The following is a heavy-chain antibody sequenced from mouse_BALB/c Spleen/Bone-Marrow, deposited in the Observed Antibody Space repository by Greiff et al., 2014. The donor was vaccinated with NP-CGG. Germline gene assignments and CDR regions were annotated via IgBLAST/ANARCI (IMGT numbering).Heavy chain of an antibody. CDR2: IHYSGNT. CDR1: GYSITSGYG. V-gene: IGHV3-1*02. J-gene: IGHJ3*01. D-gene: IGHD1-2*01. Sequence: EAKVEESGPDLVKPSQSLSLTCTVTGYSITSGYGWHWIRQFPGNKLEWMAYIHYSGNTDYNPSLKSRISITRDTSKNQFFLQLNSVTTEDTATYYCAREARTTARFAYWGQGTLVTVSA. CDR3: AREARTTARFAY.